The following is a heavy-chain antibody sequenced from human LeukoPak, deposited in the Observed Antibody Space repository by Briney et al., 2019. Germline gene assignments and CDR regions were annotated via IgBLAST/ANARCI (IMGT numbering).Heavy chain of an antibody. D-gene: IGHD4-17*01. CDR1: DDSFSSHY. CDR2: ISYIGST. V-gene: IGHV4-59*11. J-gene: IGHJ3*02. CDR3: ARDLVTVTKGFDI. Sequence: SETLSLTCAVSDDSFSSHYWTWIRQPPGKGLEWIRYISYIGSTNYNPSLKSRVTIPIDTSKNQFSLKLTSVTAADTAVYYCARDLVTVTKGFDIWGQGTMVSVSS.